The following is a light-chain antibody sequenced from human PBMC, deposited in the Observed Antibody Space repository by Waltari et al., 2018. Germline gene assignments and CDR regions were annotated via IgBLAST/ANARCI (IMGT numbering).Light chain of an antibody. CDR1: QSISSY. V-gene: IGKV1-39*01. CDR2: AAS. CDR3: QQSYSTLRT. Sequence: DIQMTQSPSSLSASVGDRDTITCRASQSISSYLNWYQQKPGKAPKLLIYAASSLQSGVPSRFSGSGSGTDFTLTISSLQPEDFATYYCQQSYSTLRTFGPGTKVDIK. J-gene: IGKJ3*01.